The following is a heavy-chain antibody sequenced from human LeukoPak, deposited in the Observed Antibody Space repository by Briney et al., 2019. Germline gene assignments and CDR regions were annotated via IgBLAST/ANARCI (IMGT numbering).Heavy chain of an antibody. CDR1: GFTVSSNY. CDR3: ARPPGDY. CDR2: ISSSSSTI. J-gene: IGHJ4*02. V-gene: IGHV3-48*01. D-gene: IGHD7-27*01. Sequence: GGSLRLSCAASGFTVSSNYTSWVRQAPGKGLEWVSYISSSSSTIYYADSVKGRFTISRDNAKNSLYLQMNSLRAEDTAVYYCARPPGDYWGQGTLVTVSS.